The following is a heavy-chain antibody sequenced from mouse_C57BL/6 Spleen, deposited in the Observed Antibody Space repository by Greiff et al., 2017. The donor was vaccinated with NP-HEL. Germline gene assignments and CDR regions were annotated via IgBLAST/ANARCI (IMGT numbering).Heavy chain of an antibody. Sequence: EVQLQQSGPGLVKPSQSLSLTCSVTGYSITSGYYWNWIRQFPGNKLEWMGYISYDGSNNYNPSLKNRFAITLDTSKNQLFLKLNSVTTEDTATYYCARERCAGDYFDYWGQGTTLTVSS. J-gene: IGHJ2*01. CDR2: ISYDGSN. CDR1: GYSITSGYY. V-gene: IGHV3-6*01. CDR3: ARERCAGDYFDY.